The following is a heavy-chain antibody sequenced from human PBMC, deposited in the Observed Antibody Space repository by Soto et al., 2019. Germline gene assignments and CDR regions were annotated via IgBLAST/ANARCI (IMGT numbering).Heavy chain of an antibody. CDR3: ARAEGGSVVYYFDY. D-gene: IGHD6-19*01. V-gene: IGHV1-18*04. J-gene: IGHJ4*02. CDR2: ISAYNGNT. CDR1: GYTFTSYG. Sequence: ASVKVSFKASGYTFTSYGISWVRQAPGQGLEWMGWISAYNGNTNYAQKLQGRVTMTTDTSTSTAYMELRSLRSDDTAVYYCARAEGGSVVYYFDYWGQGTLVTVSS.